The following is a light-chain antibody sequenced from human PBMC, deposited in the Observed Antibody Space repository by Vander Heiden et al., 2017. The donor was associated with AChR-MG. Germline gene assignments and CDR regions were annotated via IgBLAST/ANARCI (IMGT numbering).Light chain of an antibody. V-gene: IGKV3-15*01. CDR2: RAS. Sequence: EIVMTQSPDILSVSPGDRATLSCRASQSVSNNVAWYQQKPGQAPRLLIYRASTRATDIPPRFSGSGSETEFTLTISSLQSEDFAAYYWQQYHHSPSFGQGTKVEIK. J-gene: IGKJ1*01. CDR1: QSVSNN. CDR3: QQYHHSPS.